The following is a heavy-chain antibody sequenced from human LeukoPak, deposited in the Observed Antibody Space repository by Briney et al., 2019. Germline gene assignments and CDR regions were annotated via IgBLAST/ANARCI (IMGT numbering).Heavy chain of an antibody. Sequence: GGSLRLSCVASGFTFSSCAMHWVRQAPGKGLEWVAVISYDGSNKYYADSVKGRFTISRDNSKNTLYLQMNSLRAEDTAVYYCARDQHSSGWHRHEIDYWGQGTLVTVSS. V-gene: IGHV3-30-3*01. CDR1: GFTFSSCA. CDR2: ISYDGSNK. CDR3: ARDQHSSGWHRHEIDY. J-gene: IGHJ4*02. D-gene: IGHD6-19*01.